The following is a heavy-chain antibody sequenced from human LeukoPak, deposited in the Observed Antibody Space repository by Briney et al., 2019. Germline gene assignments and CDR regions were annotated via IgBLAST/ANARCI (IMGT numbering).Heavy chain of an antibody. D-gene: IGHD1-26*01. J-gene: IGHJ3*01. V-gene: IGHV3-23*01. Sequence: GGSLTLSCVASGFSFSIYALIWVRQPPGKGPEWVSCIRVGGDGPQHSASVKGRFTISRVHSTVPLYLQMYCLRAEDTAVYYCAKVMGENTWDMVFDVWGQGTLVTVSS. CDR1: GFSFSIYA. CDR3: AKVMGENTWDMVFDV. CDR2: IRVGGDGP.